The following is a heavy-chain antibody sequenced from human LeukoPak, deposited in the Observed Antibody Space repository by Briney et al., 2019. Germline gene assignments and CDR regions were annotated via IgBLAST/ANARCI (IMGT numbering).Heavy chain of an antibody. V-gene: IGHV1-8*01. J-gene: IGHJ4*02. D-gene: IGHD5-18*01. Sequence: ASVKVSCKASGYTFTSYDINWVRQATGQGLEWMGWMNPNSGNTGYAQKFQGRVTMTRNTSISTAYMELSSLRSEDTAVYYCAAYSYGYLYYFDYWGQGTLVTVSS. CDR3: AAYSYGYLYYFDY. CDR2: MNPNSGNT. CDR1: GYTFTSYD.